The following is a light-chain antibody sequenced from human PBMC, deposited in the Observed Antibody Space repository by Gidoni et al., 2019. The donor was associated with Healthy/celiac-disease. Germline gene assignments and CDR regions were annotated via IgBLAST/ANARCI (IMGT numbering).Light chain of an antibody. Sequence: EIVRTLCPAILSVSPGERATRTGRASQRGSRNVAWYQHTPGQAPRLLISGASTRAPGIPARISGSWSGTEFTLTISSLQSEDFAVYYWQQYNNWRTFGQGTKVEIK. CDR2: GAS. CDR3: QQYNNWRT. CDR1: QRGSRN. J-gene: IGKJ1*01. V-gene: IGKV3-15*01.